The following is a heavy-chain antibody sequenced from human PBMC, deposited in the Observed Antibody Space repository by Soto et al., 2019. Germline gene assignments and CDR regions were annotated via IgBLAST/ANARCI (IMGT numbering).Heavy chain of an antibody. CDR3: ASDPYYYTSYY. J-gene: IGHJ4*01. D-gene: IGHD3-10*01. CDR1: GFTFSDHY. Sequence: GGSLRLSCAASGFTFSDHYMTWIRQSPGKGLEWVSYISSDSATIYYTDSVQGRFTVSRDNSKNSVYLQMNSLRAEDTAVYYSASDPYYYTSYYWSHETLATVSS. CDR2: ISSDSATI. V-gene: IGHV3-11*01.